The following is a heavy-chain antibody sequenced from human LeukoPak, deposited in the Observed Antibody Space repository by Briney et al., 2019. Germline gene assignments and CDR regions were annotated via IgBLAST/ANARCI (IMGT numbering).Heavy chain of an antibody. CDR1: GGSFSGYY. CDR3: ASGGATTSPGDY. Sequence: PSETLSLTCAVYGGSFSGYYWSWIRQPPGKGLEWIGEINHSGSTNYNPSLKSRVTISVDTSKNQFSLKLSSVTAADTAAYYCASGGATTSPGDYWGQGTLVTVSS. V-gene: IGHV4-34*01. J-gene: IGHJ4*02. D-gene: IGHD1-26*01. CDR2: INHSGST.